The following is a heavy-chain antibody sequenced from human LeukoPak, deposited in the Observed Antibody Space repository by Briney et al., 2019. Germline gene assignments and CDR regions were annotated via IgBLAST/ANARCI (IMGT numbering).Heavy chain of an antibody. Sequence: PGGSLRLSCAASGFTFSNAWMSWVRQAPGKGLEWVGRIKSKTDGGTTDYAAPVKGRFTISRDDSKSIAYLQMNSLKTEDTAVYYYTREESGYGIAAAGGIDYWGQGTLVTVSS. V-gene: IGHV3-15*01. CDR1: GFTFSNAW. D-gene: IGHD6-13*01. J-gene: IGHJ4*02. CDR3: TREESGYGIAAAGGIDY. CDR2: IKSKTDGGTT.